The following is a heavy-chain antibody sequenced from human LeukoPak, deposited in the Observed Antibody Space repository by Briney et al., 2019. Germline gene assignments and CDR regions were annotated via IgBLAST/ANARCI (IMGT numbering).Heavy chain of an antibody. CDR2: IYYSGST. V-gene: IGHV4-59*01. J-gene: IGHJ4*02. Sequence: PSKTLSLTCTVSGGSLSSYYWSWIRQPPGKGLEWIGYIYYSGSTNYNPSLKSRVTISVDTSKNQFSLKLSSVTAADTAVYYCARSAVAAPGDYWGQGTLVTVSS. D-gene: IGHD6-19*01. CDR3: ARSAVAAPGDY. CDR1: GGSLSSYY.